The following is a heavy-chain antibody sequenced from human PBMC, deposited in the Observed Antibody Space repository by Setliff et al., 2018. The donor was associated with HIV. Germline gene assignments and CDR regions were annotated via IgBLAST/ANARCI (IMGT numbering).Heavy chain of an antibody. CDR3: ARHGNRYSSGWYRLHLGGYYYYGMDV. D-gene: IGHD6-19*01. Sequence: SVKVSCKGSGGTLSSYAISWVRQAPGQGLEWMGGIIPIFGTANYAQKFQGRVTITTDESTSTAYMELSSLRSEDTAVYYCARHGNRYSSGWYRLHLGGYYYYGMDVWGQGTTVTVSS. CDR1: GGTLSSYA. J-gene: IGHJ6*02. CDR2: IIPIFGTA. V-gene: IGHV1-69*05.